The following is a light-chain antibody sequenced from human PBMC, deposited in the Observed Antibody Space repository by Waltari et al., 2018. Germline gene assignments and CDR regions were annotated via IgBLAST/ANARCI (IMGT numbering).Light chain of an antibody. CDR1: SPAVGVSIY. J-gene: IGLJ1*01. V-gene: IGLV2-11*01. Sequence: HSALTQPRAVSGPPGQSVTLSCSSTSPAVGVSIYISWFQQRPGKAPKLMIYDISHRPSGVPYRFSGSKSGNTASLTISGLHAEDEADYFCCSYAGGPYLFGTGTTVTVL. CDR3: CSYAGGPYL. CDR2: DIS.